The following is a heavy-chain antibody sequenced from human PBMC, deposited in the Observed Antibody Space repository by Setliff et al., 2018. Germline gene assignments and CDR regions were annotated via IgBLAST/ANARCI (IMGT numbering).Heavy chain of an antibody. J-gene: IGHJ4*02. CDR1: GFTFARFA. V-gene: IGHV3-30*01. Sequence: PGGSLRLSCAASGFTFARFAMHWVRQAPGKGLEWVAVISYDGINKYYADSVKGRFTISRDNSKNTLYLQMNSLRVEDTAVYYCARDGVPPLNYNFWSGNFEFWGQGTLVTV. CDR3: ARDGVPPLNYNFWSGNFEF. D-gene: IGHD3-3*01. CDR2: ISYDGINK.